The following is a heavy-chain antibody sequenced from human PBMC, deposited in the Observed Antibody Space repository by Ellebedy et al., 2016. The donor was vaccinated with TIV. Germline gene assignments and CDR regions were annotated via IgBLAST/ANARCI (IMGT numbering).Heavy chain of an antibody. CDR2: IDWDDDK. CDR3: ARSSIAAAGTRDAFDI. J-gene: IGHJ3*02. D-gene: IGHD6-13*01. Sequence: SGPTLVXPTQTLTLTCTFSGFSLSTSGMCVSWIRQPPGKALEWLALIDWDDDKYYSTSLKTRLTISKDTSKNQVVLTMTNMDPVDTATYYCARSSIAAAGTRDAFDIWGQGTMVTVSS. V-gene: IGHV2-70*01. CDR1: GFSLSTSGMC.